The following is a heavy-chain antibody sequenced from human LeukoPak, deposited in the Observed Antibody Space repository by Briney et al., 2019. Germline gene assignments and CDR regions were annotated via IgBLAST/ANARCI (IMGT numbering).Heavy chain of an antibody. J-gene: IGHJ4*02. D-gene: IGHD3-3*01. V-gene: IGHV3-23*01. CDR1: GVTLSNYA. Sequence: GGSLRLSCVASGVTLSNYAMSWARQAPGKGLEWVSGISSSGSGGNTYYADSVKGRFTISRDNSMDTLYLQMNGLRAEDTAIYYCTKGQGANSGYYYFDYWGQGTLVTVSS. CDR3: TKGQGANSGYYYFDY. CDR2: ISSSGSGGNT.